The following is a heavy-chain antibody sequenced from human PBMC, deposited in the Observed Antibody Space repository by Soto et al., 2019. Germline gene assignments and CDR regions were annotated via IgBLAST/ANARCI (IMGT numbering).Heavy chain of an antibody. Sequence: QVQLVQSGAEVKKPGSSVKVSCKASGGTFSSDSFSWVRQAPVQGLEWMGVIIPMFDTPIYAQKFQDRVTITADESTSTAYMQLSSLRSGDTAVYYCARSGGLDRDFNYWGQGSLVTVSS. J-gene: IGHJ4*02. V-gene: IGHV1-69*12. CDR2: IIPMFDTP. D-gene: IGHD2-15*01. CDR1: GGTFSSDS. CDR3: ARSGGLDRDFNY.